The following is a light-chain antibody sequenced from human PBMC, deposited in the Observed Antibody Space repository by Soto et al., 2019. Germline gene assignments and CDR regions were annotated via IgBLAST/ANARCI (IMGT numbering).Light chain of an antibody. CDR2: EVN. J-gene: IGLJ2*01. CDR1: SSDVGAYNY. CDR3: NSHNTRRSLV. V-gene: IGLV2-14*01. Sequence: QSALTQPASVTGSPGQSITISCTGTSSDVGAYNYVSWYQQHPGKAPKLMVYEVNNRPSGVSDRFSGSKSGNTASLTISGLQDEEQAAHYCNSHNTRRSLVFGGGTKVTVL.